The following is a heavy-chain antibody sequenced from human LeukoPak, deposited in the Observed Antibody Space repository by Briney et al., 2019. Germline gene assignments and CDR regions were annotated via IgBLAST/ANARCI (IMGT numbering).Heavy chain of an antibody. J-gene: IGHJ6*03. CDR3: ARAPSYYYYYYLDV. V-gene: IGHV4-59*01. CDR1: GGSISSYY. CDR2: IYYSGST. Sequence: SETLSLTCTVSGGSISSYYWSWIRQPPGKGLEWIGYIYYSGSTNYNPSLKSRVTISVDTSKNQFSLKLSSVTAADTAVYYCARAPSYYYYYYLDVWGKGTTVTVSS.